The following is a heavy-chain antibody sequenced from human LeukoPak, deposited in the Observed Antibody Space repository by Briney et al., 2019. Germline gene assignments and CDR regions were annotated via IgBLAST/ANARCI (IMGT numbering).Heavy chain of an antibody. D-gene: IGHD6-13*01. Sequence: SETLSLTCTVSGGSISSYYWSWIRQPPGKGLEWTGYIYYSGSTNYNPSLKSRVTISVDTSKNQFSLKLSSVTAADTAVYYCATGIAAAGTGTDYWGQGTLVTVSS. CDR3: ATGIAAAGTGTDY. V-gene: IGHV4-59*01. CDR1: GGSISSYY. J-gene: IGHJ4*02. CDR2: IYYSGST.